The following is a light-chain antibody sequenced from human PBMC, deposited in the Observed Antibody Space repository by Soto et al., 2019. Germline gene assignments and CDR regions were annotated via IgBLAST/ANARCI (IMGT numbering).Light chain of an antibody. V-gene: IGKV1-33*01. J-gene: IGKJ4*01. CDR2: DAS. CDR3: QQYDNLPLT. Sequence: IQMTQSPSSLSASVEDRVTITCQASQDISNYLNWYQQKPGKAPKLLIYDASNLETGVPSRFSGSGSGTDFTFTISSLQPEDIATYYCQQYDNLPLTFGGGSKVAIK. CDR1: QDISNY.